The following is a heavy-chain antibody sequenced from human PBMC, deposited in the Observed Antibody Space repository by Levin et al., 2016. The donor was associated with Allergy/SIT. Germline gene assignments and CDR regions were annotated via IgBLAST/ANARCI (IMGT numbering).Heavy chain of an antibody. CDR1: GDSISNYY. V-gene: IGHV4-59*04. Sequence: SETLSLTCTVSGDSISNYYWNWIRQPPGKGLEWIGSIYYNGNVYSNASLKSRVTIFVDMSNNQFSLKLNSLTAADTAVYYCARQIYGGDSGHMLYIDYWGQGILVTVSS. D-gene: IGHD2-21*01. CDR2: IYYNGNV. J-gene: IGHJ4*02. CDR3: ARQIYGGDSGHMLYIDY.